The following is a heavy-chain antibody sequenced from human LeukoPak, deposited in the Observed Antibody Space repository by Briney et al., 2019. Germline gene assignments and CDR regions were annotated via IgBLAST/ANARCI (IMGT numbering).Heavy chain of an antibody. CDR1: GFTFSSYW. J-gene: IGHJ6*02. Sequence: GGSLRLSCAASGFTFSSYWMHWIRQAPGKGLVWVSRINSDWSSTSYADYVKGRFTISRDNAKNTLYLQMNSLRAEDTAVYYCASSGRDYGDYFGPIYYGMDVWGQGTTVTVSS. V-gene: IGHV3-74*01. CDR3: ASSGRDYGDYFGPIYYGMDV. CDR2: INSDWSST. D-gene: IGHD4-17*01.